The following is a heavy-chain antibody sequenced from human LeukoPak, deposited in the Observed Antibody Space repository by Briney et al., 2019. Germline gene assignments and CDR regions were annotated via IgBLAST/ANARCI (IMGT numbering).Heavy chain of an antibody. D-gene: IGHD2/OR15-2a*01. Sequence: SETLSLTCAVYGGSFSGYYWSWIRQPPGKGLEWIGYIYYSGSTNYNPSLKSRVTISVDTSKNQFSLKLSSVTAADTAVYYCARGALDCKEFDYWGQGTLVTVSS. J-gene: IGHJ4*02. CDR1: GGSFSGYY. V-gene: IGHV4-59*01. CDR3: ARGALDCKEFDY. CDR2: IYYSGST.